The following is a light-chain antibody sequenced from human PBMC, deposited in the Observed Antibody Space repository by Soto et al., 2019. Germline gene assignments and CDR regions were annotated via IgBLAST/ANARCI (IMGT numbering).Light chain of an antibody. J-gene: IGLJ1*01. CDR3: GSWDSSLSAYV. V-gene: IGLV1-51*01. Sequence: QSFLTQPPSVSAAPGQRVTISCSGSSSNIGGNSVSWYQQLPGTAPKLLIYDDDKRPSGIPDRFSGSKSGTSATLGITGFQTGDEADHYCGSWDSSLSAYVFGTGTKVTVL. CDR1: SSNIGGNS. CDR2: DDD.